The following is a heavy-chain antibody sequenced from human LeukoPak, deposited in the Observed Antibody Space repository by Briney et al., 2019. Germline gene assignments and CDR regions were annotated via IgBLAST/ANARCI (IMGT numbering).Heavy chain of an antibody. Sequence: GGSLRLSCAASGFTFNKYSMNWVRQAPGKGLEWVSYISSSSSTIYYADSVKGRFTISRDNAKNSLYLQMNSLRAEDTAVYYCARPQGIVGATWPFDIWGQGTMVTVSS. CDR3: ARPQGIVGATWPFDI. V-gene: IGHV3-48*01. CDR1: GFTFNKYS. CDR2: ISSSSSTI. D-gene: IGHD1-26*01. J-gene: IGHJ3*02.